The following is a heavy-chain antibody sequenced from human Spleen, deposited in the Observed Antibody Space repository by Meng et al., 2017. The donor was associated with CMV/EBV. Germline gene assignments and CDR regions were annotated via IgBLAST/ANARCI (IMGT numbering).Heavy chain of an antibody. D-gene: IGHD3-10*01. CDR2: IIPIFGTA. CDR3: ARDFGPGAELMVRGVFVTNYGMDV. Sequence: SVKVSCKASGGTFSSYAISWVRQAPGQGLEWMGGIIPIFGTANYAQKFQGRVTITTDESTSTAYMELSSLRSEDTAVYYCARDFGPGAELMVRGVFVTNYGMDVWGQGTTVTVSS. CDR1: GGTFSSYA. J-gene: IGHJ6*02. V-gene: IGHV1-69*05.